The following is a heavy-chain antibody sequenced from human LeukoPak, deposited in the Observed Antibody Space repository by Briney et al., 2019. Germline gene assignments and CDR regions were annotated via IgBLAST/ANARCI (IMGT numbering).Heavy chain of an antibody. J-gene: IGHJ1*01. CDR1: GGSISSYY. V-gene: IGHV4-59*12. CDR2: IYYSGST. D-gene: IGHD2-2*02. CDR3: ARPYCSSTSCYTSQYFQH. Sequence: PSETLSLTCTVSGGSISSYYWSWIRQPPGKGLEWIGYIYYSGSTNYNPSLKSRVTISVDTSKNQFSLKLSSVTAADTAVYYCARPYCSSTSCYTSQYFQHWGQGTLVTVSS.